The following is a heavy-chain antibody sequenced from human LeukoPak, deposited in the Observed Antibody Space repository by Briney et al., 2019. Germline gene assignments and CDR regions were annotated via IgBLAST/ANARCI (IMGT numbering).Heavy chain of an antibody. CDR3: ARGRIYYDGSGHYYPDY. V-gene: IGHV1-18*01. D-gene: IGHD3-22*01. J-gene: IGHJ4*02. CDR1: GYTFSSYG. Sequence: ASVKVSCKASGYTFSSYGVTWGRQAPGQGLEWMGWISGDSDSTNYAQKFQDKVTMTTDTSTNTAYLELRSLTSDDTAIYYCARGRIYYDGSGHYYPDYWGQGTLLTVSS. CDR2: ISGDSDST.